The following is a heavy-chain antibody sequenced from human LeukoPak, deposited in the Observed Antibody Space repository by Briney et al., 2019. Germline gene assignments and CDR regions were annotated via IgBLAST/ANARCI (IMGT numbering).Heavy chain of an antibody. Sequence: ASVKVSCKASGYTFTGYYMHWVRQAPGQGLEWMGRINPNSGDTNYAQKFQGTVTMTRDTSISTAYMELSRLRSDDTAVYYCARVERLWLADWYFDLWGRGTLVTVSS. V-gene: IGHV1-2*06. D-gene: IGHD6-19*01. CDR3: ARVERLWLADWYFDL. J-gene: IGHJ2*01. CDR1: GYTFTGYY. CDR2: INPNSGDT.